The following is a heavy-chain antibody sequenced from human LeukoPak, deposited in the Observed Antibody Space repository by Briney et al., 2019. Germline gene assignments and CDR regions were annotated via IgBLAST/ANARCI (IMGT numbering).Heavy chain of an antibody. CDR3: AGVKAAAGTSTAYYYYCGMDV. J-gene: IGHJ6*02. D-gene: IGHD6-13*01. V-gene: IGHV1-46*01. CDR2: INPSGGST. Sequence: ASVKVSCKASGYTFTSYYMHWVRQAPGQGLEWMGIINPSGGSTSYAQKFQGRVTMTRDTSTSTVYMELSSLRSEDTAVYYCAGVKAAAGTSTAYYYYCGMDVWGQGTTVTVSS. CDR1: GYTFTSYY.